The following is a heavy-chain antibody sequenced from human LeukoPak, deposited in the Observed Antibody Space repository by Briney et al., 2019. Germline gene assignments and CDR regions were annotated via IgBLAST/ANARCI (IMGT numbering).Heavy chain of an antibody. J-gene: IGHJ5*02. CDR1: GFTFSSYG. Sequence: GGSLRLSCAASGFTFSSYGMSWVCQAPGKGLEWVSAISGSGDSAYYADSVKGRFTISRDNSKNTLYLQVNSLRAEDTAVYYCAKGGPGFTWFAPWAQGPLVPVSS. CDR3: AKGGPGFTWFAP. CDR2: ISGSGDSA. V-gene: IGHV3-23*01.